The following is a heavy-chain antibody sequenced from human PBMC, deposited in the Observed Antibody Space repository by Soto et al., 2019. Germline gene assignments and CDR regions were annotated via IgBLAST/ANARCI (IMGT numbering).Heavy chain of an antibody. CDR1: GGSISSGDYY. CDR3: AGKINPRYYGGNSHFDY. CDR2: IYYSGST. V-gene: IGHV4-30-4*01. Sequence: PSETLSLTCTVSGGSISSGDYYWSWIRQPPGKGLEWIGYIYYSGSTYYNPSLKSRVTISVDTSKNQFSLKLSSVTAADTAVYYCAGKINPRYYGGNSHFDYWGQGTLVTVSS. D-gene: IGHD4-17*01. J-gene: IGHJ4*02.